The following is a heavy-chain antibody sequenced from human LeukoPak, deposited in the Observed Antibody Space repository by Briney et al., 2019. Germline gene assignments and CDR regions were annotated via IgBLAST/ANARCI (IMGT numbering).Heavy chain of an antibody. D-gene: IGHD3-9*01. Sequence: GGSLRLSCAASGFTVSSNYMSWVRQAPGKGLEWVSAISGSGGSTYYADSVKGRFTISRDNSKNTLYLQMNSLRAEDTAVYYCANPRGDWLLILWGQGTLVTVSS. CDR1: GFTVSSNY. V-gene: IGHV3-23*01. J-gene: IGHJ4*02. CDR2: ISGSGGST. CDR3: ANPRGDWLLIL.